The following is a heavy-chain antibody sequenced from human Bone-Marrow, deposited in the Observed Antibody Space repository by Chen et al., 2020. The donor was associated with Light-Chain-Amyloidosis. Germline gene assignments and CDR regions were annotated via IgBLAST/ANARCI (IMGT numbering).Heavy chain of an antibody. CDR3: ARRRDGYNFDY. V-gene: IGHV5-51*01. D-gene: IGHD5-12*01. Sequence: EVQLEQSGPEVNKPGGARKKSCKGSGNTVPNYWIGWVRKMPGKGLEWMGVIYPDDSDARYSPSFEGQVTISADKSSTTAYLQWRSLKASDTAMYYCARRRDGYNFDYWGQGTLVTVSS. J-gene: IGHJ4*02. CDR2: IYPDDSDA. CDR1: GNTVPNYW.